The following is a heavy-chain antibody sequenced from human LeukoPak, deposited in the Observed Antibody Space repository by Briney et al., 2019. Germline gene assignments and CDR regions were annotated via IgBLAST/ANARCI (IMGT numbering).Heavy chain of an antibody. V-gene: IGHV4-61*08. CDR2: IYYSGTT. D-gene: IGHD6-13*01. Sequence: SETLSLTCTVSGGSISSGGYYWSWIRQHPGKGLEWIGYIYYSGTTNYNPSLKSRVTISVDTSKNQFSLKLSSVTAADTAVYYCARGVYIAAAQYAYWGQGTLVTVSS. CDR1: GGSISSGGYY. CDR3: ARGVYIAAAQYAY. J-gene: IGHJ4*02.